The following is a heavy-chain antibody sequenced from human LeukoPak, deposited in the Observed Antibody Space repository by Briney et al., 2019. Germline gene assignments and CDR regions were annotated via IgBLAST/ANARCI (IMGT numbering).Heavy chain of an antibody. CDR3: ARVTYFDCLQFSFDY. CDR1: GGSISSYY. V-gene: IGHV4-4*07. Sequence: PSETLSLTCTVSGGSISSYYWSWIRQPAGKGLEWIGRIYTSGSTNYNPSLKSRVTMSVDTSKNQFSLKLSSVTAADAAVYYCARVTYFDCLQFSFDYWGQGTLVTASS. D-gene: IGHD3-9*01. CDR2: IYTSGST. J-gene: IGHJ4*02.